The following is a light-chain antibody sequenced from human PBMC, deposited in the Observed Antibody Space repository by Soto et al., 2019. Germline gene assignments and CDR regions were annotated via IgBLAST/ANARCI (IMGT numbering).Light chain of an antibody. CDR2: DAS. V-gene: IGKV3-11*01. Sequence: EIVLTQSPATLSLSPGERATLSCRASQSVSSYLAWYQQKPGQAPRLLLYDASNRATGIPARFSGSGSGTDFTLTIISLEPEDVAVYYCQQRSNWPPRITFGQGTRLEIK. J-gene: IGKJ5*01. CDR1: QSVSSY. CDR3: QQRSNWPPRIT.